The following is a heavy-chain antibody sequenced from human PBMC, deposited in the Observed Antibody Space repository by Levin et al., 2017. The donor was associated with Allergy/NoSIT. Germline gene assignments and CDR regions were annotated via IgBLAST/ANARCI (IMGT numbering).Heavy chain of an antibody. CDR1: GFTFNNNA. V-gene: IGHV3-23*01. CDR3: AKEATQSYSDY. J-gene: IGHJ4*02. CDR2: ISDTGRRT. Sequence: QSGGSLRLSCAASGFTFNNNAMSWVRQAPGRGLEWVSAISDTGRRTYYADSVKGRFTISRDNSKNTLYLQMNSLRAEDTAIYYCAKEATQSYSDYWGQGTLVSVSS.